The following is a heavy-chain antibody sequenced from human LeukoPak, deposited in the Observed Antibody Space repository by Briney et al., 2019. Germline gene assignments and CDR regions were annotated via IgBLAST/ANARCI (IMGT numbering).Heavy chain of an antibody. CDR1: GYSFANKW. Sequence: GASVKVSCEASGYSFANKWIGWVRQMPGKGLEWMGIIYPRDSDTRYSPSFQGRVTISADKSINTAYLQWSSLEASDTAIYYCVRHNYYDTRGYYTLAYWGQGTLVTVSS. V-gene: IGHV5-51*01. D-gene: IGHD3-22*01. CDR3: VRHNYYDTRGYYTLAY. CDR2: IYPRDSDT. J-gene: IGHJ4*02.